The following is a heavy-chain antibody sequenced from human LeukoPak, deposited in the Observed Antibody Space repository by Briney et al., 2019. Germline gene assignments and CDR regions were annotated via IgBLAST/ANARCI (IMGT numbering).Heavy chain of an antibody. J-gene: IGHJ5*02. CDR3: ARIVNYSGSYSS. V-gene: IGHV3-21*01. CDR1: GFTFSSYS. D-gene: IGHD1-26*01. CDR2: ISSSSSYI. Sequence: GGSLRLSCAASGFTFSSYSMNRVRQAPGKGLEWVSSISSSSSYIYYADSVKGRFTISRDNAKNSLYLQMNSLRAEDTAVYYCARIVNYSGSYSSWGQGTLVTVSS.